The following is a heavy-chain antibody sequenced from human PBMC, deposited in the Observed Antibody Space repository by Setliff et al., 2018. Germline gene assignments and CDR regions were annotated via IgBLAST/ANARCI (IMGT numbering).Heavy chain of an antibody. CDR3: ARADHLVTTTFDY. D-gene: IGHD4-17*01. CDR1: GYSLSNYV. J-gene: IGHJ4*01. V-gene: IGHV7-4-1*02. CDR2: INTRTGDP. Sequence: ASVKVSCKASGYSLSNYVMNWVRQAPGQGLEWMGWINTRTGDPSYAQGYTGRFAFSLDTSDSTTYLDISTLKAEDTATYFCARADHLVTTTFDYWGQGTLVTVSS.